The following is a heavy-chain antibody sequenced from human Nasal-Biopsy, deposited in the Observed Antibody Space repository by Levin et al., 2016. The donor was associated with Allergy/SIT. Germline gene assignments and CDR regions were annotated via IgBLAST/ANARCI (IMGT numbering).Heavy chain of an antibody. CDR1: GFTFSTYA. CDR3: ARDYGRQVESTPVGHLVF. Sequence: GESLKISCAASGFTFSTYAMHWVRQAPGKGLEWVGLVTYAGNNIHYAESVKGRFTISRDNSRNVLYLHMSGLSREDSALYYCARDYGRQVESTPVGHLVFWGQGTPVTVSA. J-gene: IGHJ4*02. D-gene: IGHD3-3*01. V-gene: IGHV3-30-3*01. CDR2: VTYAGNNI.